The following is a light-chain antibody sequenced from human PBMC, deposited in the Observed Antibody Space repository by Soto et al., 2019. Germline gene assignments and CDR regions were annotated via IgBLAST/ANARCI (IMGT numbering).Light chain of an antibody. Sequence: EIVLTQSPATLSLSPGERATLSCRASQSVSRYLAWYQQKPGQAPRLLIYYASNRATGIPARFSGSGSGTDFTLTISSLEPEDFAVYYCQQRSNWPPYTFGQGTKLEIK. CDR1: QSVSRY. V-gene: IGKV3-11*01. J-gene: IGKJ2*01. CDR2: YAS. CDR3: QQRSNWPPYT.